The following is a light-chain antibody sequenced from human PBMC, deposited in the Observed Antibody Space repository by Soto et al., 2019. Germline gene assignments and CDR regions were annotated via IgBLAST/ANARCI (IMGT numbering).Light chain of an antibody. CDR3: QSYDSSLSGVV. V-gene: IGLV1-40*01. CDR2: CNS. Sequence: QSVLTQPPSVSGAPGQRVTISCTGSSSNIGAGYDVHWYQQLPGTAPKLLIYCNSNRPSGVPDRFSGSKSGTSASLAITGLQDEDEADYYCQSYDSSLSGVVFGGGTKLTVL. CDR1: SSNIGAGYD. J-gene: IGLJ2*01.